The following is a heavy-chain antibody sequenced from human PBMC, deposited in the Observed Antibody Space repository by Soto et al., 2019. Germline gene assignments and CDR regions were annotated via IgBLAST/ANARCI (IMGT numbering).Heavy chain of an antibody. CDR1: GGSISSGGYY. Sequence: QVQLQESGPGLVKPSQTLSLTCTVSGGSISSGGYYWSWIRQHPGKGLEWIGYIYYSGSTYYNPSLKSRVTISVDTSKNQFSLKLSSVTAADTAVYYCARARRSSSWYNPANFDYWGQGTLVTVSS. CDR2: IYYSGST. J-gene: IGHJ4*02. D-gene: IGHD6-13*01. V-gene: IGHV4-31*03. CDR3: ARARRSSSWYNPANFDY.